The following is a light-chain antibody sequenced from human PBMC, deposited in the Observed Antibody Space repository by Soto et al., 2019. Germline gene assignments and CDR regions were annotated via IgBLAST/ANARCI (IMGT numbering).Light chain of an antibody. V-gene: IGKV1-12*01. Sequence: DVQMTQSPSSLSASVGDRVTITCRASQRISIWVAWYQQKPGKAPKLLIYAASSLQSGVPSRFSGSGSGTDFTLTISSLQPEDSATYFCQQANSFPRTFGQGTKVDIK. J-gene: IGKJ1*01. CDR2: AAS. CDR1: QRISIW. CDR3: QQANSFPRT.